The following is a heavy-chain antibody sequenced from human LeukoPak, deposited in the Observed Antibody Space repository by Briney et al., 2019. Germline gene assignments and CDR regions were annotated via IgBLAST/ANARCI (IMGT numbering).Heavy chain of an antibody. D-gene: IGHD3-16*01. V-gene: IGHV3-21*04. J-gene: IGHJ4*02. CDR2: ISSSSSYI. Sequence: GGCLRLSCAASGFTFRSYRMNWVRPAPGKGLEWVSSISSSSSYIYYADSVKGRFTISRDNAKNSLYLQMNSLRAEDTALYYCARDNPFGGYWGQGTLVTVSS. CDR3: ARDNPFGGY. CDR1: GFTFRSYR.